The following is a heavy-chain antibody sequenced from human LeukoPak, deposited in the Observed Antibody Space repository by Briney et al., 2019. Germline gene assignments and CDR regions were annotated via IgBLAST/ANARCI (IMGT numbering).Heavy chain of an antibody. CDR1: GGSISSGSYY. J-gene: IGHJ5*02. D-gene: IGHD6-6*01. CDR3: ARDSSSFRWFDP. V-gene: IGHV4-61*02. Sequence: SETLSLTCTVSGGSISSGSYYWSWIRQPAGKGLEWIGRIYTSGSTNYNPSLKSRVTISVDTSKNQFSLKLSSVTAADTAVYYCARDSSSFRWFDPWGQGTLVTASS. CDR2: IYTSGST.